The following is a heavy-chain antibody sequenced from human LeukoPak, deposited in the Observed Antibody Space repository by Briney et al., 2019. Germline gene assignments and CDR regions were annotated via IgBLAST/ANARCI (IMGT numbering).Heavy chain of an antibody. CDR2: IHYSDS. CDR3: ASHSGGYAY. CDR1: GGSINSGGYS. D-gene: IGHD5-12*01. J-gene: IGHJ4*02. Sequence: PSETLSLTCAVSGGSINSGGYSWSWIRQPPGKGLEWIGYIHYSDSYYNPSLRSRVTILVDTSKNQFSLKLSSVTAADTAVYYCASHSGGYAYRGQGTLVTVSS. V-gene: IGHV4-30-4*07.